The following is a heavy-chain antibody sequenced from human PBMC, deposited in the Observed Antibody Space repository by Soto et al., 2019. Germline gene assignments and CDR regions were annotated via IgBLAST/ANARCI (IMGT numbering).Heavy chain of an antibody. J-gene: IGHJ2*01. D-gene: IGHD2-2*02. CDR3: ARGLIVVVPAAIPPGDLRNWYFDL. V-gene: IGHV4-30-2*01. CDR1: GGSISSGGYS. Sequence: QLQLQESGSGLVKPSQTLSLTCAVSGGSISSGGYSWSWIRQPPGKGLEWIGYIYHSGSTYYNPSLKSRVTISVDRSKNQFSLKLSSVTAADTAVYYCARGLIVVVPAAIPPGDLRNWYFDLWGRGTLVTVSS. CDR2: IYHSGST.